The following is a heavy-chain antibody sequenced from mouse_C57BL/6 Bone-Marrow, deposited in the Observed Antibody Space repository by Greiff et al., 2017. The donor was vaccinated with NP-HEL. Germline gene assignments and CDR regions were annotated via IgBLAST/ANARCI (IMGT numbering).Heavy chain of an antibody. J-gene: IGHJ2*01. CDR3: TRRLRYLDY. CDR1: GFTFSDAW. V-gene: IGHV6-6*01. CDR2: IRNKANNHAT. Sequence: EVKLVESGGGLVQPGGSMKLSCAASGFTFSDAWMDWVRQSPEKGLEWVAKIRNKANNHATYYAESVKGRFTISRDDSKSSVYLQMNSLRAEDTGIYYCTRRLRYLDYWGQGTTLTVSS. D-gene: IGHD1-2*01.